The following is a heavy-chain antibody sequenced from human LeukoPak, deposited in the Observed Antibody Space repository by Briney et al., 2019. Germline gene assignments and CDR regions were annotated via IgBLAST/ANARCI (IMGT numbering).Heavy chain of an antibody. CDR2: NNHRGRT. CDR1: GGSFSGYY. D-gene: IGHD5-12*01. CDR3: ARKRRGYSGYDRGLDFDY. Sequence: NASETLSLTCAVYGGSFSGYYWSWIRQPPGKGLEWIGENNHRGRTNYNPSLKSRVTISVDTSKNQFSLKLSYVTAADTAVYYCARKRRGYSGYDRGLDFDYWGQGTLVTVSS. J-gene: IGHJ4*02. V-gene: IGHV4-34*01.